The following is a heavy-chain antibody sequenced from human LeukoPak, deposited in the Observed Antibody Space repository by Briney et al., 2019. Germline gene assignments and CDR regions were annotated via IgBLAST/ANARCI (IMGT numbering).Heavy chain of an antibody. Sequence: SETLSLTCTVSGGSISSYYWSWIRQPPGKGLEWIGYIYYSGSTNYNPSLKSRVTISVDKSKNQFSLKLSSVTAADTAVYYCARARYGDMMNWGQGTLVTVSS. D-gene: IGHD4-17*01. CDR3: ARARYGDMMN. J-gene: IGHJ4*02. CDR2: IYYSGST. V-gene: IGHV4-59*12. CDR1: GGSISSYY.